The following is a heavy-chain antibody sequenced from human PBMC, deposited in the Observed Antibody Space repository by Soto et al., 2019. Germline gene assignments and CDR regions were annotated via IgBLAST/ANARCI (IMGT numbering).Heavy chain of an antibody. CDR2: INHSGST. CDR1: GGSFSGYY. J-gene: IGHJ4*02. Sequence: SETLSLTCAVYGGSFSGYYWSWIRQPPGKGLEWIGEINHSGSTNYNPSLKSRVTISVDTSKNQFSLKLSSVTAADTAVYYCARGGIPTGYGPNDYWGQGTLVTVSS. CDR3: ARGGIPTGYGPNDY. V-gene: IGHV4-34*01. D-gene: IGHD3-9*01.